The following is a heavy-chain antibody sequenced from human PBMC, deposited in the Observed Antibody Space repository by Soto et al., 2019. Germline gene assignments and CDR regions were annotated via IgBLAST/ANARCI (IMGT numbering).Heavy chain of an antibody. Sequence: SETLSLTCTVSGGSISSSSYYWGWIRQPPGKGLDGIGSIYYTGTTYYNPSLKSRVTISVDTSKNQFSLNLNSVTAADTAVYYCASEYSSSSPYYYYGMDVWGLGTTVTVSS. CDR2: IYYTGTT. J-gene: IGHJ6*02. CDR1: GGSISSSSYY. D-gene: IGHD6-6*01. CDR3: ASEYSSSSPYYYYGMDV. V-gene: IGHV4-39*02.